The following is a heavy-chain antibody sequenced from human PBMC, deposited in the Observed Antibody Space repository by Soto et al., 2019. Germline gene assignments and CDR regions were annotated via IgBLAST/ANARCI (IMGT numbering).Heavy chain of an antibody. CDR1: GYTFTSYA. CDR2: INAGNGNT. D-gene: IGHD2-15*01. Sequence: QVQLVQSGAEVKKAGASVKVSCKASGYTFTSYAMHWVRQAPGQRLEWMGWINAGNGNTKYSQKFQGRVTITRDTSASTAYMELSSLRCEDTAVYYCARDCSGGSCYYYYYMDVWGKGTTVTVSS. CDR3: ARDCSGGSCYYYYYMDV. J-gene: IGHJ6*03. V-gene: IGHV1-3*01.